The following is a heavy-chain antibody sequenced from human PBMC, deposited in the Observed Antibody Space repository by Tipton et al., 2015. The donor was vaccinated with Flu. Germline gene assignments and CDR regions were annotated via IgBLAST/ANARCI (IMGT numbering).Heavy chain of an antibody. CDR3: ARYPESNYHWFGP. D-gene: IGHD4-11*01. CDR1: GGSIGSSRYY. Sequence: TLSLTCTVSGGSIGSSRYYWGWIRQPPGKGLEWIRSIYHSGTAYYNPSLKSRVTISVDTPKNQISLKLSSVTAADTAVYYCARYPESNYHWFGPWGQGALVTVPS. V-gene: IGHV4-39*07. J-gene: IGHJ5*02. CDR2: IYHSGTA.